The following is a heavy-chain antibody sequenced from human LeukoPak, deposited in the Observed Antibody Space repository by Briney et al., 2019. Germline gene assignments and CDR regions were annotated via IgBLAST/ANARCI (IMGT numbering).Heavy chain of an antibody. D-gene: IGHD5-24*01. Sequence: SETLSLTSAVYGGSFSGYYWSWIRQPLRKGLEWIGSIYYSGRPYYKSSLKSRVTISVDTSKNQSSLKLSSVTAADTAVYYCARGRRDGYNLRNFDYWGQGTLVTVSS. CDR1: GGSFSGYY. CDR2: IYYSGRP. CDR3: ARGRRDGYNLRNFDY. V-gene: IGHV4-34*01. J-gene: IGHJ4*02.